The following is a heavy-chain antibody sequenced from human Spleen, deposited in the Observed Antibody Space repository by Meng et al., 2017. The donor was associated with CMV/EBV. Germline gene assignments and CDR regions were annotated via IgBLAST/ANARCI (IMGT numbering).Heavy chain of an antibody. CDR2: IIAVFGLT. V-gene: IGHV1-69*02. J-gene: IGHJ2*01. CDR3: ARAESVVGAATDWYFDI. CDR1: IFNIYT. D-gene: IGHD2-15*01. Sequence: IFNIYTFSWVRQAPGQGIEWMGRIIAVFGLTNSAEKFQDRVTLTADKSTSMVYMDLSNLTSQDTAVYYCARAESVVGAATDWYFDIWGRGTLVTVSS.